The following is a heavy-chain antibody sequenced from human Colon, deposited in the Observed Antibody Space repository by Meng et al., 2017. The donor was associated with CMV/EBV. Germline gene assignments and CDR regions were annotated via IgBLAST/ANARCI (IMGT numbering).Heavy chain of an antibody. CDR3: AKDTAYYYGSGSRAYGLDV. V-gene: IGHV3-23*01. Sequence: GGSLGLSCVASGFTFDKYVMTWVRQAPGKGLEWVSGISGSGSSRYYADSVKGRHTISRDNSKNTLYLQMNGLGAGDTGVYYCAKDTAYYYGSGSRAYGLDVWGQGTTVTVSS. CDR1: GFTFDKYV. CDR2: ISGSGSSR. J-gene: IGHJ6*02. D-gene: IGHD3-10*01.